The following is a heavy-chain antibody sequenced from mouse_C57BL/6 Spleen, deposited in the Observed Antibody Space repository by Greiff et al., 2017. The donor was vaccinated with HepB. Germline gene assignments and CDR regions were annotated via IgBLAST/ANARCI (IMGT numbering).Heavy chain of an antibody. CDR1: GYTFTSYW. CDR3: ARSELSAMDY. Sequence: QVQLQQSGAELVKPGASVKLSCKASGYTFTSYWMHWVKQRPGQGLEWIGMIHPNSGSTNYNEKFKSKATLTVDKSSSTAYMQLSSLTSEDSAVYYCARSELSAMDYWGQGTSVTVSS. V-gene: IGHV1-64*01. CDR2: IHPNSGST. J-gene: IGHJ4*01.